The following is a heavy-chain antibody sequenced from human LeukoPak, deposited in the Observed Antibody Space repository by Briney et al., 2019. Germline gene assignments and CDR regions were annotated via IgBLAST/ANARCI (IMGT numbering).Heavy chain of an antibody. CDR3: AKHFGSGDYYNFFDD. D-gene: IGHD3-10*01. J-gene: IGHJ4*02. CDR2: ISAIGAST. CDR1: GFTFSSYA. V-gene: IGHV3-23*01. Sequence: TGGSLRLSCAASGFTFSSYAMSWVRQAPGKGLEWVSSISAIGASTYYADSVKGRFTISRDNSKNTLLLQMNSLRAEDTALYYCAKHFGSGDYYNFFDDWGQGTPVSVSS.